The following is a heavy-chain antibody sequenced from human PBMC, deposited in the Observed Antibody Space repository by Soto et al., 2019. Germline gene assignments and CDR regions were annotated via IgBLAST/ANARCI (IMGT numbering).Heavy chain of an antibody. Sequence: SLRLSCAASGFTFSSYGMHWVRQAPGKGLEWVAVISYDGSNKYYADSVKGRFTISRDNSKNTLYLQMNSLRSEDTAVYYCASPPPPLLIVGATRGYYYYGMDVWGQGTTVTVSS. CDR1: GFTFSSYG. CDR2: ISYDGSNK. D-gene: IGHD1-26*01. CDR3: ASPPPPLLIVGATRGYYYYGMDV. V-gene: IGHV3-30*03. J-gene: IGHJ6*02.